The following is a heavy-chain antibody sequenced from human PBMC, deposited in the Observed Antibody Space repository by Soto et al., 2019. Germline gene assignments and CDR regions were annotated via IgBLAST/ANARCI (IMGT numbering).Heavy chain of an antibody. CDR1: GFTFSSYG. V-gene: IGHV3-33*01. D-gene: IGHD6-19*01. J-gene: IGHJ4*02. Sequence: QVQLVESGGGVVQPGRSLRLSCAASGFTFSSYGMHWVRQAPGKGLEWVAVIWYDGSNKYYADSVKGRFTISRDNSKNTLYLQMNSLRAEDTAVYYCAREAHGVAGTIPPDYWGQGTLVTVSS. CDR2: IWYDGSNK. CDR3: AREAHGVAGTIPPDY.